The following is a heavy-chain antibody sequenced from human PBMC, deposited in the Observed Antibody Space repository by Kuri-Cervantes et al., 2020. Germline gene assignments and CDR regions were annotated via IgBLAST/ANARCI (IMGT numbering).Heavy chain of an antibody. J-gene: IGHJ2*01. V-gene: IGHV4-30-2*01. Sequence: SETLSLTCAVSGGSISSGGYSWSWIRQPPGKGLEWIGYIYHSGSTYYNPSLKSRVTISVDTSKNQFSLKLSSVTAADTAVYYCASKEYYYDSSGYYTNWYFDLWGRGTLVTDSS. CDR2: IYHSGST. D-gene: IGHD3-22*01. CDR1: GGSISSGGYS. CDR3: ASKEYYYDSSGYYTNWYFDL.